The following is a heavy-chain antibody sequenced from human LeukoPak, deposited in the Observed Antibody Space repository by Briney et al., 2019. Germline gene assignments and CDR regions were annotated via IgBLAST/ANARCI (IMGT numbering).Heavy chain of an antibody. D-gene: IGHD2/OR15-2a*01. V-gene: IGHV4-4*02. Sequence: PSETLSLTCAVSGGSISSSNWWSWVRQPPGKGLEWIGEIYYSGSTNYNPSLKSRVTISVDTSKNQFSLKLSSVTAADTAVYYCARGIFPDAFDIWGQGTMVTVSS. CDR1: GGSISSSNW. CDR2: IYYSGST. CDR3: ARGIFPDAFDI. J-gene: IGHJ3*02.